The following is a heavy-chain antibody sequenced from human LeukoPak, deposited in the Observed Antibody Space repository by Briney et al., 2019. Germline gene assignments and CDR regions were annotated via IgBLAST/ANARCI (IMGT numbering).Heavy chain of an antibody. D-gene: IGHD5-18*01. CDR3: AHRRYSYGYSSFDFDY. V-gene: IGHV2-5*02. J-gene: IGHJ4*02. CDR2: IYWDDDK. CDR1: GFSLSTSGVG. Sequence: SGPTLVNPTQTLTLTCTFSGFSLSTSGVGVGWIRQPPGKALEWLALIYWDDDKRYSPSLKSRLTITKDTSKSQVVLTMTNMDPVDTATYYCAHRRYSYGYSSFDFDYWGQGTLVTVSS.